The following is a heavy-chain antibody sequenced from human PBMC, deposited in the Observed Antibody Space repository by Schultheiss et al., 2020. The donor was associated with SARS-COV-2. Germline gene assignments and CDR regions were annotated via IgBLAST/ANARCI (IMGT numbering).Heavy chain of an antibody. CDR1: GFTFSSYA. J-gene: IGHJ4*02. CDR2: ISGSGGST. D-gene: IGHD6-19*01. CDR3: TREGTGWSGDDY. Sequence: GGSLRLSCAASGFTFSSYAMSWVRQAPGKGLEWVSAISGSGGSTYYADSVKGRFTISRDNANNSLYLQMDSLRDGDTAVYYCTREGTGWSGDDYWGRGALVTVSS. V-gene: IGHV3-23*01.